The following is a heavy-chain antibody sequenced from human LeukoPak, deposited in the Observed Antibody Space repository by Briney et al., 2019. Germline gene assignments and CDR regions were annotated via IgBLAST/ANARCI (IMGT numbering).Heavy chain of an antibody. CDR3: ARRSGDRAFDI. CDR2: ISWNSGDL. Sequence: GGSLRLSCETSGFTFTDHWMHWVRQAPGKGLEWVSGISWNSGDLIYADSVKGRFTISRDNAKNSLYLQMNSLRLEDMALYYCARRSGDRAFDIWGQGTMVTVSS. J-gene: IGHJ3*02. CDR1: GFTFTDHW. D-gene: IGHD3-10*01. V-gene: IGHV3-9*03.